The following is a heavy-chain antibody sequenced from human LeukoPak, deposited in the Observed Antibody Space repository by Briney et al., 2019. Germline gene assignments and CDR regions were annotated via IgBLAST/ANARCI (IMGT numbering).Heavy chain of an antibody. Sequence: GASVKVSCKASGYTFTSYGISWVRQAPGQGLEWMGWISAYNGNTNYAQKLQGRVTMTTDTSTSTVYMELRSLRSDDTAVYYCARPYYDSSGYRPGYFDYWGQGTLVTVSS. D-gene: IGHD3-22*01. CDR3: ARPYYDSSGYRPGYFDY. J-gene: IGHJ4*02. CDR1: GYTFTSYG. V-gene: IGHV1-18*01. CDR2: ISAYNGNT.